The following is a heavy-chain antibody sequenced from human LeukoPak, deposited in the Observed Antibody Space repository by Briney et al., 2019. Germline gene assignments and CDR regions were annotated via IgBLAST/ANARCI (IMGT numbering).Heavy chain of an antibody. D-gene: IGHD6-13*01. V-gene: IGHV1-2*02. J-gene: IGHJ5*02. Sequence: ASVKVSCKASGYTFTGYYMHWVRHAPGQGLECTGWINPNIGGTNYAQTFQGGVTMTRETTLSTPYMEMSTPRSDDTPLYISARCFSSSWGHNLFDPWGQGSLVTVSS. CDR2: INPNIGGT. CDR3: ARCFSSSWGHNLFDP. CDR1: GYTFTGYY.